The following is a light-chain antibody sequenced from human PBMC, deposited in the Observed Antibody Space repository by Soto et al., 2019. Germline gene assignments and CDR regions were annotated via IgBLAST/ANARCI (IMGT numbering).Light chain of an antibody. CDR1: RPSRNSY. CDR2: GAS. CDR3: QQYNIWPRT. Sequence: VVTISVVALSVSPGKRATLSCRVARPSRNSYLAWYHQKPGQAPRLLIYGASTRATAIPARFSGSGSGTEFTLSISSLQSEDFAVYYCQQYNIWPRTFGQGTKVDI. V-gene: IGKV3-15*01. J-gene: IGKJ1*01.